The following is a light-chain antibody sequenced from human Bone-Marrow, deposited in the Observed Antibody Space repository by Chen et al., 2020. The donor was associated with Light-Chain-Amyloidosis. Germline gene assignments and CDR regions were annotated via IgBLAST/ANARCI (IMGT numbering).Light chain of an antibody. CDR3: SSYTGSSTLYV. Sequence: SALTQPASVSGSPGQSTTISCPGTSSDVGAYNYVSWFQHHPGKAPTLMIYGVSNRPSGVSNRFSGSKSGNTASLTISGLQAEDEADYYCSSYTGSSTLYVFGTGTKVTVL. CDR2: GVS. J-gene: IGLJ1*01. V-gene: IGLV2-14*03. CDR1: SSDVGAYNY.